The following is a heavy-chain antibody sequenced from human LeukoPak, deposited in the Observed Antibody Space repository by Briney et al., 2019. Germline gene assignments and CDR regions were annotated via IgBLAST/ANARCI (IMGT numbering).Heavy chain of an antibody. CDR1: GYPFSNYY. CDR2: INPSGGYT. CDR3: ARQEDSSGYYYYY. V-gene: IGHV1-46*01. J-gene: IGHJ4*02. Sequence: ASVKVSCKASGYPFSNYYMHWVRQAPGQGLEWMGIINPSGGYTTYAQKFQGRVTMTRDTSASTVSMELSSLRSEDTAVYFCARQEDSSGYYYYYWGQGTLVTVSS. D-gene: IGHD3-22*01.